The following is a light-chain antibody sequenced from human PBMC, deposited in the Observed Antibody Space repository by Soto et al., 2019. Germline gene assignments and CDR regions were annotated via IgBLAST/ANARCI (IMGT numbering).Light chain of an antibody. CDR3: QKYNSAPWT. Sequence: DIPMTQSPSSLSASVGDRVTITCRASQGITNFLAWYQQKPGKVPKLLIYAASTLHSGVPSRFSGSGSGTRFTLTISGLQPEDVATYYCQKYNSAPWTFAQGTKVDIK. CDR2: AAS. V-gene: IGKV1-27*01. J-gene: IGKJ1*01. CDR1: QGITNF.